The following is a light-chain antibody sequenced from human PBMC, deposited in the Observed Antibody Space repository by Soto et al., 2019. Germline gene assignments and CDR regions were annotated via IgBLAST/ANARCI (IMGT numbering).Light chain of an antibody. CDR3: QQYDNLPLT. Sequence: DIQITQSPSSLSASVGDRVTITCRASQGIRNDLAWFQQKPGKPPKRLIYDASNLETGVPSRFSGSGSGTDFTFSLSRLQPEDIETYYCQQYDNLPLTFGGGTKVDIK. J-gene: IGKJ4*01. CDR1: QGIRND. V-gene: IGKV1-33*01. CDR2: DAS.